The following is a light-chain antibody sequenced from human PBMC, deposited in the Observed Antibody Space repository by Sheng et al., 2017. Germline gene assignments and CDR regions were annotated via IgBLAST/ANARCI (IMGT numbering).Light chain of an antibody. J-gene: IGKJ2*01. CDR1: QYVNSNY. V-gene: IGKV3-20*01. CDR3: QQFGRSPRYT. Sequence: EIVLTQSPGTLSLSPGDRASLSCRASQYVNSNYVAWYQQKPGQAPRLLIFTASRRAAGVPDRFSGSGSGTDFTLTISRLEPEDFAVYYCQQFGRSPRYTFGQGTKLEI. CDR2: TAS.